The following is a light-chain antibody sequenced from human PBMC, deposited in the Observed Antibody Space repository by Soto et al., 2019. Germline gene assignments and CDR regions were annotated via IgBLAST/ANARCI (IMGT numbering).Light chain of an antibody. Sequence: EIVLTQSPGTLSLSPGERATLSCRASQSVSNSYIAWYQQKPGQAPRFLIYGASSRATGIPDRFSGSGSGTDFTLTINRLEPEDFAVYYCHQYGSSPWTFGQGTKVEIK. CDR1: QSVSNSY. J-gene: IGKJ1*01. CDR3: HQYGSSPWT. CDR2: GAS. V-gene: IGKV3-20*01.